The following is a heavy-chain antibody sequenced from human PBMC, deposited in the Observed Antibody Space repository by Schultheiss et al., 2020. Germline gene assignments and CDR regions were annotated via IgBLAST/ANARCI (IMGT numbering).Heavy chain of an antibody. CDR3: ARDGNTMVQGVIINYYGMDV. J-gene: IGHJ6*02. CDR2: IYSGGST. CDR1: GFTVSSNY. D-gene: IGHD3-10*01. Sequence: GGSLRLSCAASGFTVSSNYMSWVRQAPGKGLEWVSVIYSGGSTYYADSVKGRFTISRDNAKNSLYLQMNSLRAEDTAVYYCARDGNTMVQGVIINYYGMDVWGQGTTVTVSS. V-gene: IGHV3-53*01.